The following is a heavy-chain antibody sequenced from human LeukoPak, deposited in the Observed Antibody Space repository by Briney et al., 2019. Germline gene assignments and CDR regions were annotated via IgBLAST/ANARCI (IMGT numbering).Heavy chain of an antibody. D-gene: IGHD4-11*01. CDR2: IVPLLGVA. CDR1: GGTFSSYA. J-gene: IGHJ6*02. V-gene: IGHV1-69*04. CDR3: ARDASNYYYYGMDV. Sequence: SVKVSCKASGGTFSSYAISWVRQAPGQGLEWLGRIVPLLGVAKYAPRFQGRVTITADKSTTTAYMDLSSLRSDNTAVYYCARDASNYYYYGMDVWGQGTTVTVSS.